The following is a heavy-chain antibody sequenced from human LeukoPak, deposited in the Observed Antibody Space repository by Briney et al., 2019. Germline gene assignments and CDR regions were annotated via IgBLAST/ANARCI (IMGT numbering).Heavy chain of an antibody. CDR2: IYPGDSDT. J-gene: IGHJ4*02. D-gene: IGHD3-22*01. CDR3: ATSYDTSGYFYLY. Sequence: GESLKISCKGFGYSFTYWIAWVRQMPGKGLEWMGIIYPGDSDTRYSPSFQGQVTISADKATSTAYLQWSILKASDSAMYYCATSYDTSGYFYLYWGQGTLVTVSS. V-gene: IGHV5-51*01. CDR1: GYSFTYW.